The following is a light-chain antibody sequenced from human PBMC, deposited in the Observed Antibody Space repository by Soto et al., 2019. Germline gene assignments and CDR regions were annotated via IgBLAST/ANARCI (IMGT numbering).Light chain of an antibody. J-gene: IGKJ1*01. CDR1: QTVSNY. CDR3: QQSYSILWT. Sequence: DIQMTQSPSSLSASVGDRVTITFRASQTVSNYLNWYQQKPGKAPKLLIYAASSLQSGVPSRFSGSGSGTDFSLTISSLQPEDFATYYCQQSYSILWTFGQGTKVDIK. CDR2: AAS. V-gene: IGKV1-39*01.